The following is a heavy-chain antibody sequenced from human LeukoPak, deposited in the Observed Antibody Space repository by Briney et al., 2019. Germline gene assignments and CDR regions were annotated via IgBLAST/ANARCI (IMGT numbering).Heavy chain of an antibody. CDR2: IYSGGST. Sequence: GGSLRLSCAASGFSLRSNYMSWVRQAPGKGLEWVSLIYSGGSTFYSDFVKGRFVISRDNSKNTLSLQMISLRAEDTAVYYCASTDITVVVTAYGMAVWGQGTTVTVSS. D-gene: IGHD3-22*01. J-gene: IGHJ6*02. CDR3: ASTDITVVVTAYGMAV. CDR1: GFSLRSNY. V-gene: IGHV3-66*01.